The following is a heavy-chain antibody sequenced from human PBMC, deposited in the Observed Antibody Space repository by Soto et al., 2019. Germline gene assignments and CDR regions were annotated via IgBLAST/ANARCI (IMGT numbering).Heavy chain of an antibody. J-gene: IGHJ4*02. CDR1: GGSISSRSHH. V-gene: IGHV4-39*01. CDR3: TRLSQGVTGDS. CDR2: IYYSGNT. Sequence: QLQLQESGPGLVKPSETLSLTCTVSGGSISSRSHHWGWTRQPPGKGLEWIASIYYSGNTYYNPSLKSRVTISVDTSKNQFSLKLNSVTAADTAIYYCTRLSQGVTGDSWGQGTLVTVSS. D-gene: IGHD2-21*02.